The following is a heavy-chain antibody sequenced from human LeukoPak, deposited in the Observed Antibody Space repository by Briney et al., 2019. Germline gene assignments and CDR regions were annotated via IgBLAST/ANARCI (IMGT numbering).Heavy chain of an antibody. CDR2: IYYSGST. J-gene: IGHJ4*02. CDR3: ARTYYYDSSGYPFDY. D-gene: IGHD3-22*01. CDR1: GGSISSGDYY. V-gene: IGHV4-30-4*01. Sequence: SSETLSLTCTVSGGSISSGDYYWSWIRQPPGKGPEWIGCIYYSGSTYYNPSLKSRVTISVDTSKNQFSLKLSSVTAADTAVYYCARTYYYDSSGYPFDYWGQGTMVTVSS.